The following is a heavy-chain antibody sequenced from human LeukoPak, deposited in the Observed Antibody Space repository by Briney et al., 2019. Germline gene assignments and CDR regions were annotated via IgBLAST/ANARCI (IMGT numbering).Heavy chain of an antibody. CDR3: ARRAGSSWYGNWFDP. Sequence: SETLSLTCTVSGGSISSGGYYWSWIRQPPGKGLEWIGEINHSGSTNYNPSLKSRVTISVDTSKNQFSLKLSSVTAADTAVYYCARRAGSSWYGNWFDPWGQGTLVTVSS. CDR1: GGSISSGGYY. V-gene: IGHV4-39*07. CDR2: INHSGST. J-gene: IGHJ5*02. D-gene: IGHD6-13*01.